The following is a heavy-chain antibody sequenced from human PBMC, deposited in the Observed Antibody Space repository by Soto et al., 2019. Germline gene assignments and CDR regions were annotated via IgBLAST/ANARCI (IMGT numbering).Heavy chain of an antibody. Sequence: QVRLQESGPGLVKPSQTLSLTCTVSGGSITSGNFYWSWIRQHPGKGLEWIGYIYYTGNTYYNPSLKGRVTTAXXTXKXQFSLKLRSVTAADTAMYYCARAGYDGVWGSYRLDYWGQGTLVTVSS. CDR1: GGSITSGNFY. D-gene: IGHD3-16*02. J-gene: IGHJ4*02. CDR3: ARAGYDGVWGSYRLDY. V-gene: IGHV4-31*03. CDR2: IYYTGNT.